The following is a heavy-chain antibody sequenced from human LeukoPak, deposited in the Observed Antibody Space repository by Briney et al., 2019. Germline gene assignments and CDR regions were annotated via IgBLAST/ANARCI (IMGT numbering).Heavy chain of an antibody. D-gene: IGHD5-18*01. V-gene: IGHV3-21*01. J-gene: IGHJ4*02. CDR1: GFTFSSYS. CDR3: ARLPDPYSYGDY. CDR2: ISSSSSYI. Sequence: GGSLRLSCAASGFTFSSYSMNWVRQAPGKGLEWVSSISSSSSYIYYADSVKGRFTISRDNAKNSLYLQMNSLRAEDTAVYYCARLPDPYSYGDYWGQGTRVTVSS.